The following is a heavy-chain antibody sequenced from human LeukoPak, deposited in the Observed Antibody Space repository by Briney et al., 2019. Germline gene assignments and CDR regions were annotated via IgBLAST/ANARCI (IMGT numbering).Heavy chain of an antibody. Sequence: SETPSLTCSVSGGSFSGSYWGWIRQPPGKALEWIGSVYYSGTTSYNPSLKCRVTISVDMSKNHFSLRLRSVTAADTAMYYCARGTLYRGWSYYLDFWGQGSQVTVSS. CDR3: ARGTLYRGWSYYLDF. CDR2: VYYSGTT. J-gene: IGHJ4*02. D-gene: IGHD6-19*01. V-gene: IGHV4-39*07. CDR1: GGSFSGSY.